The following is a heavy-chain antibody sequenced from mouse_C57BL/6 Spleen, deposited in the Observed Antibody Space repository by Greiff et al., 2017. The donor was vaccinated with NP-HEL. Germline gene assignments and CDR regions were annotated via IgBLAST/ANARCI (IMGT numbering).Heavy chain of an antibody. J-gene: IGHJ1*03. CDR2: IHPNSGST. CDR3: ARKDWYFDV. Sequence: VQLQQSGAELVKPGASVKLSCKASGYTFTSYWMHWVKQRPGQGLEWIGMIHPNSGSTHYNEKFKSKATLTVDKSSSTAYMQHSSLTSEDAAGYYCARKDWYFDVWGTGTTVTVAS. V-gene: IGHV1-64*01. CDR1: GYTFTSYW.